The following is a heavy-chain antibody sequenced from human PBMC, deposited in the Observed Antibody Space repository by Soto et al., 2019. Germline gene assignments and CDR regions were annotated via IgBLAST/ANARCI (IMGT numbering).Heavy chain of an antibody. CDR3: ARWYYEGSGSHEPDAFEI. CDR1: GGSFSGYY. J-gene: IGHJ3*02. CDR2: INHSGST. Sequence: PSETLSLTCAVYGGSFSGYYWSWIRQPPGKGLEWIGEINHSGSTNYNPSLKSRVTISVDTSKNQFSPKLSSVTAADTAVYYCARWYYEGSGSHEPDAFEIWGQGTMVTVSS. D-gene: IGHD3-10*01. V-gene: IGHV4-34*01.